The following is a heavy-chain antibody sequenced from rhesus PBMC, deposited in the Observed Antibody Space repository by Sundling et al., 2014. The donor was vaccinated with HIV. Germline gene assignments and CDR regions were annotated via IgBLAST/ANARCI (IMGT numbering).Heavy chain of an antibody. J-gene: IGHJ1*01. D-gene: IGHD2-21*01. CDR2: INGSSGNT. Sequence: QVQLQESGPGLVKPSETLSLTCAVSGGSFSGYSWGWIRQPPGKGLEWIGEINGSSGNTNYNPSLKNRVTISIDTSKKQFSLKLSSVTAADTAVYFCARHRGYCTSGSCYVLDFEFWGQGALVTVSS. CDR3: ARHRGYCTSGSCYVLDFEF. CDR1: GGSFSGYS. V-gene: IGHV4-165*01.